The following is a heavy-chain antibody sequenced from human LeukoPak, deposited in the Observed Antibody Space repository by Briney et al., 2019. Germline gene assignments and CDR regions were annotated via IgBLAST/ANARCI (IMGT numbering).Heavy chain of an antibody. V-gene: IGHV1-69*01. J-gene: IGHJ6*02. CDR3: ARDRSPYGMDV. Sequence: SVKVSCKASGGTFNNYGFNWVRQAPGQGLEWMGGIIPIFGTANYAQKFQGRVTITADESTSTAYMELSSLRSEDTAVYYCARDRSPYGMDVWGQGTTVTVSS. CDR1: GGTFNNYG. CDR2: IIPIFGTA. D-gene: IGHD3-16*02.